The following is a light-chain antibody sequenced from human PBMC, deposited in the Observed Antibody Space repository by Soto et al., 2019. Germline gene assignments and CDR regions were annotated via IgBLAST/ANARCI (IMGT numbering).Light chain of an antibody. Sequence: QSALTQPRSVSGSPGQSGTISCTGTSSDVGTYNYVSWYQQHPGKAPKVMIYDVSERPSGVPDRFSGSKSGNTASLTISGLQAEDEADYYCCSYAGSPRYVFGTGTKVTVL. CDR1: SSDVGTYNY. CDR3: CSYAGSPRYV. CDR2: DVS. J-gene: IGLJ1*01. V-gene: IGLV2-11*01.